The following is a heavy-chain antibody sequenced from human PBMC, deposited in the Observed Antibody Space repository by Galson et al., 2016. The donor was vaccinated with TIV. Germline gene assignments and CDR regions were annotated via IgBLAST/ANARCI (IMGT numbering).Heavy chain of an antibody. V-gene: IGHV1-18*01. CDR3: TRDRSIAAPRDMDV. J-gene: IGHJ6*02. CDR1: GYTFTSFG. CDR2: ISGYNGKT. D-gene: IGHD6-6*01. Sequence: SVKVSCKATGYTFTSFGIAWARQAPGQGLEWMGWISGYNGKTYYAQKFQDRVTMTTDTSTNTAYMELRSLRSDDTAVYYCTRDRSIAAPRDMDVWGQGTAVTVSS.